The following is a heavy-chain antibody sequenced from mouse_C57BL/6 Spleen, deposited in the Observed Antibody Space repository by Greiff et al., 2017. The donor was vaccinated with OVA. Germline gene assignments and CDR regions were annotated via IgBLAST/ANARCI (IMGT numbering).Heavy chain of an antibody. CDR3: ARMEDYDAFIDY. V-gene: IGHV1-22*01. CDR1: GYTFTDYN. D-gene: IGHD2-4*01. CDR2: INPNNGGT. Sequence: VQLQQSGPELVKPGASVKMSCKASGYTFTDYNMHWVKQSHGKSLEWIGYINPNNGGTSYNQKFKGKATLTVNKSSSTAYMELRSLTSEDSAVYYCARMEDYDAFIDYWGQGTTLTVSS. J-gene: IGHJ2*01.